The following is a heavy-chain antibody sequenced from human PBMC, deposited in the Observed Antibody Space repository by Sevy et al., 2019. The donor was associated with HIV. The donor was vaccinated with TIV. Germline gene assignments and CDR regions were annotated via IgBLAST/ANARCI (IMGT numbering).Heavy chain of an antibody. CDR2: IYNSGTA. J-gene: IGHJ5*02. V-gene: IGHV4-4*07. CDR3: ARDRFCSFWYCGWFDP. Sequence: SETLSLTCTVSGDFSDNYWNWMRQPAGKGLEGIRRIYNSGTADYNPSLKSQVTMSVDTSKNKIYLKLSSLTAADTAVYYCARDRFCSFWYCGWFDPWGQGTLVTVSS. D-gene: IGHD2-21*01. CDR1: GDFSDNY.